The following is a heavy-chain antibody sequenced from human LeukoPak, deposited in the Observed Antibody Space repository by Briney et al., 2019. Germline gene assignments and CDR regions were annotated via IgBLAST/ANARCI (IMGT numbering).Heavy chain of an antibody. V-gene: IGHV4-34*01. CDR2: INHSGST. Sequence: SSETLSLTCAVYGGSFSGYYWSWIRQPPGKGLEWIGEINHSGSTNYNPSLKSRVTISVDTSKNQFSLKLSSVTAADTAVYYCARVDEHQALDYWGQGTLVTVSS. CDR3: ARVDEHQALDY. J-gene: IGHJ4*02. D-gene: IGHD2-2*01. CDR1: GGSFSGYY.